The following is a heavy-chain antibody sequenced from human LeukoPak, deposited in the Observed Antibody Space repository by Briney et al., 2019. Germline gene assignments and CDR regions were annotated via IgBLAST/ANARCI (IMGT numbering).Heavy chain of an antibody. CDR3: ARTFSSWYASFDY. J-gene: IGHJ4*02. D-gene: IGHD6-13*01. V-gene: IGHV4-34*01. CDR1: GGSFSGYY. CDR2: INHSGST. Sequence: PETLSLTCAVYGGSFSGYYWSWIRQPPGKGLEWIGEINHSGSTNYNPSLKSRVTISVDTSENQFSLKLSSVTAADTAVYYCARTFSSWYASFDYWGQGTLVTVSS.